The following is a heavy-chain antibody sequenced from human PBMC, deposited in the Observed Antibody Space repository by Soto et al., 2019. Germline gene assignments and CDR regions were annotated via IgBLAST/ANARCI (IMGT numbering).Heavy chain of an antibody. Sequence: QVQLVESGGGLVQPGGSLRLSCAASGFTFSDYYMSWIRQAPGKGLEWVSYISSSSSYTNYADSVKGRFTISRDNAKNSLYLQMSSLRAEDTAVYYCARVGGSSDLDYWGQGTLVTVSS. CDR2: ISSSSSYT. CDR1: GFTFSDYY. D-gene: IGHD3-16*01. J-gene: IGHJ4*02. V-gene: IGHV3-11*05. CDR3: ARVGGSSDLDY.